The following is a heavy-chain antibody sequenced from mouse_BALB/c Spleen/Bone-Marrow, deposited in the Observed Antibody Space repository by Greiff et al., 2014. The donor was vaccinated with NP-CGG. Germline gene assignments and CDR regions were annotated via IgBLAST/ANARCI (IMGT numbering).Heavy chain of an antibody. CDR2: ISSGGTYT. Sequence: EVKLVESGGDLVKPGGSLKLSCAASGFTFSNYGMSWVRQIPDKRLEWVATISSGGTYTFYPDSVKGRFTISRDKTKNTLTLQMTSLKSDDTAMDYCARRRDDGYFDDWGQGTTLTVSS. CDR3: ARRRDDGYFDD. V-gene: IGHV5-6*02. J-gene: IGHJ2*01. CDR1: GFTFSNYG.